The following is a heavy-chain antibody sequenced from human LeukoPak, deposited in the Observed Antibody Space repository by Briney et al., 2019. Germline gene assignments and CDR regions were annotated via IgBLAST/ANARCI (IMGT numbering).Heavy chain of an antibody. CDR2: IYYSGST. CDR1: GGSISSYY. V-gene: IGHV4-59*08. Sequence: SETLSLTCTVSGGSISSYYWSWIRQPPGKGLEWIGYIYYSGSTNYNPSLKSRVTISVDTSKNQFSLKLSSVTAADTAVYYCARGTGGYSGYDYGYFDYWGQGTLVTVSS. CDR3: ARGTGGYSGYDYGYFDY. D-gene: IGHD5-12*01. J-gene: IGHJ4*02.